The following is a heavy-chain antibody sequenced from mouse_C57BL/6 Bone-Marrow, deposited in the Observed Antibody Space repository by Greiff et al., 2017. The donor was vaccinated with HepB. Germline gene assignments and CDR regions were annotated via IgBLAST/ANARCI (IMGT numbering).Heavy chain of an antibody. CDR2: INPYNGGT. J-gene: IGHJ2*01. CDR3: ARPSLGYFDY. D-gene: IGHD4-1*01. V-gene: IGHV1-19*01. CDR1: GYTFTDYY. Sequence: EVQGVESGPVLVKPGASVKMSCKASGYTFTDYYMNWVKQSHGKSLEWIGVINPYNGGTSYNQKFKGKATLTVDKSSSTAYMELNSLTSEDSAVYYCARPSLGYFDYWGQGTTLTVSS.